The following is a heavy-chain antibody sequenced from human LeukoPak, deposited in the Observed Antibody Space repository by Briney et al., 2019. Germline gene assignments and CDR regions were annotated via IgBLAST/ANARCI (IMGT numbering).Heavy chain of an antibody. CDR1: GGSISTYY. V-gene: IGHV4-59*01. D-gene: IGHD4-17*01. J-gene: IGHJ2*01. CDR3: ARDQTTVTTAAWYFDL. Sequence: SETLSLTCTVSGGSISTYYWSWIRQPPGRGLEWVGSIHYSGRSNSNPSLTGRLTISVDTSKNQFSLKLSSVTASDTAVYYCARDQTTVTTAAWYFDLWGRGTLVTVSS. CDR2: IHYSGRS.